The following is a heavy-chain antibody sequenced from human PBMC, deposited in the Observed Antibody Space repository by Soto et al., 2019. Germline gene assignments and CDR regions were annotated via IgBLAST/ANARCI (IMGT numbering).Heavy chain of an antibody. D-gene: IGHD6-19*01. J-gene: IGHJ4*02. CDR3: AKYFSGHNIPFAY. Sequence: PGGSLRLSCAASGFTFSSYAMSWVRQAPGKGLEWVSAISGSGGSTYYADSVKGRFTISRDNSKNTLYLQMNSLRAEDTAVYYCAKYFSGHNIPFAYRGQRTLVTGAS. CDR2: ISGSGGST. CDR1: GFTFSSYA. V-gene: IGHV3-23*01.